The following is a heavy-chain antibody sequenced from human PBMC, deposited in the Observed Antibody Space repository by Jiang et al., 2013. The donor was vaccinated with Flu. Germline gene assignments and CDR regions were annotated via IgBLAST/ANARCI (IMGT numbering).Heavy chain of an antibody. D-gene: IGHD3-22*01. Sequence: SGAEVKKPGASVKVSCKASGYTFTSYGISWVRQAPGQGLEWMGWISAYNGNTNYAQKLQGRVTMTTDTSTSTAYMELRSLRSDDTAVYYCARDLRRVGLYYYDSSGHTYGMDVWGQGTTVTVSS. J-gene: IGHJ6*02. CDR1: GYTFTSYG. CDR3: ARDLRRVGLYYYDSSGHTYGMDV. V-gene: IGHV1-18*01. CDR2: ISAYNGNT.